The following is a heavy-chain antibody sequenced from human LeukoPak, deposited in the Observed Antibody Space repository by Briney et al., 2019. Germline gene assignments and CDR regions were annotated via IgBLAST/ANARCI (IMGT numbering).Heavy chain of an antibody. D-gene: IGHD6-13*01. CDR1: GGTFSSYA. CDR2: IIPIFGTA. CDR3: ARNAAPRALYFYYMDV. Sequence: ASVKVSCKASGGTFSSYAISWVRQAPGQGLEWMGGIIPIFGTANYAQKFQGRVTITADESTNTAYMELSSLRSEDTAVYYCARNAAPRALYFYYMDVWGKGTTVTVSS. J-gene: IGHJ6*03. V-gene: IGHV1-69*13.